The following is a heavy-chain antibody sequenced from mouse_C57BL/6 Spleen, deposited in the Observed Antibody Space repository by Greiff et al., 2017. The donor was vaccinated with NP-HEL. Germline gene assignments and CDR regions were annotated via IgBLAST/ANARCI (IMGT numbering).Heavy chain of an antibody. Sequence: EVQLQQSGPGLVKPSQSLSLTCSVTGYSITSGYYWNWIRQFPGNKLEWMGYISYDGSNNYNPSLKNRISITRDTSKNQFFLKLNSVTTEDTATYYCAREVPRYFDYWGQGTTLTVSS. CDR1: GYSITSGYY. D-gene: IGHD2-14*01. CDR2: ISYDGSN. J-gene: IGHJ2*01. V-gene: IGHV3-6*01. CDR3: AREVPRYFDY.